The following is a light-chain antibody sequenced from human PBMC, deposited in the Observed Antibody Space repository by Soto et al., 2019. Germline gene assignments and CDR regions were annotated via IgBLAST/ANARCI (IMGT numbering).Light chain of an antibody. CDR3: QQYTGYSQWT. CDR1: QSVSSAY. V-gene: IGKV3-20*01. CDR2: GAS. Sequence: EIVLTQSPGTLSLSPGERVTLSCRAIQSVSSAYLAWYQQKRGQAPRLLIYGASNRATGIPDRFSGSGSGTDFSLTISSLQPVDFATYYCQQYTGYSQWTFGPGTKVDIK. J-gene: IGKJ1*01.